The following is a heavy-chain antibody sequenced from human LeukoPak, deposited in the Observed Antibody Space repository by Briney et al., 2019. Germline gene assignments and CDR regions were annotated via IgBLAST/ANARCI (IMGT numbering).Heavy chain of an antibody. CDR1: GFTFSSHA. J-gene: IGHJ6*02. Sequence: GGSLRLSCVASGFTFSSHAMSWVRQAPGKGLEWVSAISGGGGSTYYADSVKGRFTISRDNSKNTLYLQMNSLRAGDTAVYYCAKVAVAGTSGAYYYYGMDVWGQGTTVTVSS. CDR2: ISGGGGST. CDR3: AKVAVAGTSGAYYYYGMDV. D-gene: IGHD6-19*01. V-gene: IGHV3-23*01.